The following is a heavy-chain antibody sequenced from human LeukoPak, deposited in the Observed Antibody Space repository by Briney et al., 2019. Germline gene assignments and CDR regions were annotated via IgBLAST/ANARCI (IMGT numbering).Heavy chain of an antibody. CDR2: ISGSGGST. CDR1: GFTFSSYA. D-gene: IGHD2-2*01. V-gene: IGHV3-23*01. CDR3: AKRDQLLVYAFDI. Sequence: GGSLRLSCAASGFTFSSYAMSWVRQAPGKGLEWVSTISGSGGSTYYADSVKGRFTISRDNSKNTLYLQMNSLRAEDTAVYYCAKRDQLLVYAFDIWGQGTMVTVSS. J-gene: IGHJ3*02.